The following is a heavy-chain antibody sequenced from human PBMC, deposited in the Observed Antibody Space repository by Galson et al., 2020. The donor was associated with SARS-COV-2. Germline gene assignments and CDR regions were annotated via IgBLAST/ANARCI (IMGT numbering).Heavy chain of an antibody. D-gene: IGHD3-22*01. CDR2: ISSSYI. V-gene: IGHV3-21*01. J-gene: IGHJ4*02. CDR3: ARGAYYYNSSGPLDY. CDR1: GFTFSSYS. Sequence: GGSLRLSCAASGFTFSSYSMNWVRQAPGKGLEWVSSISSSYIYYADSVQGRFTISRDNAKNSLYLQMNSLRAEDTAVYYCARGAYYYNSSGPLDYWGQGTLVTVSS.